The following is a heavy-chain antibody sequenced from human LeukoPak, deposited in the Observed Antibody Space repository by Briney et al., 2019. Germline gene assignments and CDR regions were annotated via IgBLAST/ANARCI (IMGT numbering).Heavy chain of an antibody. J-gene: IGHJ3*02. CDR1: GYTFTGYY. D-gene: IGHD1-14*01. V-gene: IGHV1-2*06. CDR2: INPNSGGT. CDR3: AREDRENWNHFSPEAFDI. Sequence: GASVKVSXKASGYTFTGYYMHWVRQAPGQGLEWMGRINPNSGGTNYAQKFQGRVTMTRDTSISTAYMELSRLRSDDTAVYYCAREDRENWNHFSPEAFDIWGQGTMVTVSS.